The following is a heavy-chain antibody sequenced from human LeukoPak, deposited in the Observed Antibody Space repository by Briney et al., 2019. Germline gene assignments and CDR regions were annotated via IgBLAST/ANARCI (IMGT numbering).Heavy chain of an antibody. Sequence: PGGSLRLSCAASGFTFSSYGMHWVRQAPGKGLEWVAVISYDGSNKYYADSVKGRFTISRDNSKNTLYLQMNSLRAEDTAVYYCARDPGYRGYDYDSVYFDYWGQGTLVTVSS. CDR1: GFTFSSYG. D-gene: IGHD5-12*01. CDR3: ARDPGYRGYDYDSVYFDY. J-gene: IGHJ4*02. V-gene: IGHV3-30*03. CDR2: ISYDGSNK.